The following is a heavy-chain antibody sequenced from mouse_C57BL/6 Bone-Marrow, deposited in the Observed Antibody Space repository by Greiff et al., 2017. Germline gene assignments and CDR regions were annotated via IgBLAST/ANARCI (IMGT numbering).Heavy chain of an antibody. D-gene: IGHD1-1*01. CDR1: GYTFTSYW. Sequence: QVQLQQPGAELVKPGASVKLSCKASGYTFTSYWMHWVKQRPGQGLEWIGMIHPNSGSTNYNEKFKSKATLTVDKSSGTAYMQLSSLTSEDSAVXYCARDYYYGSSYYWGQGTTRTVSS. CDR3: ARDYYYGSSYY. J-gene: IGHJ2*01. V-gene: IGHV1-64*01. CDR2: IHPNSGST.